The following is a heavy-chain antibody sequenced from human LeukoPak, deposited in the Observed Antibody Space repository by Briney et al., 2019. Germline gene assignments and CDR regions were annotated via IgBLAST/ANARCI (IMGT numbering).Heavy chain of an antibody. V-gene: IGHV3-23*01. D-gene: IGHD6-13*01. CDR2: ISGSGGST. J-gene: IGHJ6*03. CDR1: GFTFGIYA. Sequence: GGSLRLSCAASGFTFGIYAMSWVRQAPGKGLEWVSAISGSGGSTYYADSVKGRFTISRDNSKNTLYLQMNSLRAEDTAVYYCAKGYSSSWTNYYYYYYMDVWGKGTTVTVSS. CDR3: AKGYSSSWTNYYYYYYMDV.